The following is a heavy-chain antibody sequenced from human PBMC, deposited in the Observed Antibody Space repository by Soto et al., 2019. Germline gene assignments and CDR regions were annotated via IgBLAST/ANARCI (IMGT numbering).Heavy chain of an antibody. CDR1: GGSFSGYY. CDR3: ARGEDSSGWYRYFDY. CDR2: INHSGST. D-gene: IGHD6-19*01. V-gene: IGHV4-34*01. J-gene: IGHJ4*02. Sequence: SETLSLTCAVYGGSFSGYYWSWIRQPPGKGLEWIGEINHSGSTNYNPSLKSRVTISVDTSKNQFSLKLSSVTAADTAVYYCARGEDSSGWYRYFDYWGQGTLVTVSS.